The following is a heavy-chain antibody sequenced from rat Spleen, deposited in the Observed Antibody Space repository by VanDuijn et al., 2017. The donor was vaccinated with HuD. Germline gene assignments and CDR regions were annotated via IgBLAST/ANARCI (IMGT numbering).Heavy chain of an antibody. J-gene: IGHJ2*01. CDR2: MRYDGDT. V-gene: IGHV2-63*01. D-gene: IGHD1-1*01. Sequence: QVQLKESGPGLVQPSQTLSLTCTVSGFSLTSYHVSWVRQPPGKGLEWMGRMRYDGDTSYNSALKSRLSISRDTSKSQVFLIINSLQTEDTATYFCTGISGDYWGQGVMVTVSS. CDR1: GFSLTSYH. CDR3: TGISGDY.